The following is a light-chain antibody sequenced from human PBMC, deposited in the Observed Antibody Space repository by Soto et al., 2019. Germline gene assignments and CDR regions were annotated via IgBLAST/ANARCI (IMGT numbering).Light chain of an antibody. CDR2: GAF. CDR3: QQYKNWPPLT. J-gene: IGKJ4*01. Sequence: EIVMTQSPATLSVSPGETATLSCRASQSVTYNLAWYQQKPDQGPRLLIYGAFTSATGIPARFSGSGSGTEFTLTISSLQSEDFAVYYCQQYKNWPPLTFGGGTKVEIK. V-gene: IGKV3-15*01. CDR1: QSVTYN.